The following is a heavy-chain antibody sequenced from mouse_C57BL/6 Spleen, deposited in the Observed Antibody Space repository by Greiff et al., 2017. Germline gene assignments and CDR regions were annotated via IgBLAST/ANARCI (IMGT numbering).Heavy chain of an antibody. D-gene: IGHD3-3*01. J-gene: IGHJ2*01. Sequence: VQLQESGAELVKPGASVKLSCKASGYTFTSYWMHWVKQRPGQGLEWIGMIHPNSGSTNYNEKFKSKATLTVDKSSSTAYMQLSSLTSEDSAVYYCARKGDGDFDYWGQGTTLTVSS. CDR1: GYTFTSYW. CDR3: ARKGDGDFDY. V-gene: IGHV1-64*01. CDR2: IHPNSGST.